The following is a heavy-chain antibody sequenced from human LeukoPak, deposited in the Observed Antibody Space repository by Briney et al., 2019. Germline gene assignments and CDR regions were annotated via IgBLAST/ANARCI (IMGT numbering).Heavy chain of an antibody. Sequence: ASVKVSCKAPGYSFTGYYIHWVRQAPGQGLEWMGRINPNSGGPNYAQKFQGRVTMTRDTSISTAHLELSRLRSDDTAVYYCAREYSYAYYFDYWGQGTLVTVSS. CDR3: AREYSYAYYFDY. D-gene: IGHD3-16*01. J-gene: IGHJ4*02. CDR1: GYSFTGYY. V-gene: IGHV1-2*06. CDR2: INPNSGGP.